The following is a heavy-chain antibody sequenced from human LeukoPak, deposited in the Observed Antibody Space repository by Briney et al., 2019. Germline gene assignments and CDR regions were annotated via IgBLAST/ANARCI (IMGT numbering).Heavy chain of an antibody. Sequence: ESGPTLVNPTQTLTLTCTFSGFSLTTSGVGVGWIRQPPGEALEWLAVIYWDDDKRYNPSLKSRLSITKDTSKNQVVLSVTNVDPMDTATFYCAHRRALSNSWNYGEFDYWGQGARVTVSS. CDR1: GFSLTTSGVG. D-gene: IGHD1-7*01. CDR2: IYWDDDK. V-gene: IGHV2-5*02. J-gene: IGHJ4*02. CDR3: AHRRALSNSWNYGEFDY.